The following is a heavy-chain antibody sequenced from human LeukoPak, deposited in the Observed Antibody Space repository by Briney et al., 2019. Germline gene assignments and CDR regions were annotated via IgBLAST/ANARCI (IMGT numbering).Heavy chain of an antibody. CDR2: INHSGST. V-gene: IGHV4-34*01. D-gene: IGHD3-9*01. Sequence: SETLSLTCAVYGGSFSGYYWSWIRQPPGKGLEWIGEINHSGSTNYNPSLKSRVTISVDTSKNQFSLKLSSVTAADTAVYYCARWKKYYDILTGYSVNYYMDVWGKGTTVTVSS. CDR3: ARWKKYYDILTGYSVNYYMDV. J-gene: IGHJ6*03. CDR1: GGSFSGYY.